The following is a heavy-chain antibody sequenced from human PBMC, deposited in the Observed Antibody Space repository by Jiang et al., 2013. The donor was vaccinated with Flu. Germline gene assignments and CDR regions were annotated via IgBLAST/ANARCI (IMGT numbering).Heavy chain of an antibody. Sequence: TLSLTCTVSGGSVTSDTYYWVWIRQPPGKGLEWIGSVYSIGSTYYNPSLKSRVTMSVDTSKNQFSLKLTSVTAADTAVYFCARAQKYSGFELPYFDYWGQGTLVTASS. J-gene: IGHJ4*02. CDR2: VYSIGST. CDR1: GGSVTSDTYY. V-gene: IGHV4-39*07. D-gene: IGHD5-12*01. CDR3: ARAQKYSGFELPYFDY.